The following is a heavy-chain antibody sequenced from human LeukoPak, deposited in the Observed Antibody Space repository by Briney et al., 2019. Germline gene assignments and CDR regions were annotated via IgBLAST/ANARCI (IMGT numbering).Heavy chain of an antibody. CDR3: ASGLGFCSGSDCTNLVKDYYYGMNV. J-gene: IGHJ6*02. V-gene: IGHV1-69*04. CDR1: GGSFSNYA. D-gene: IGHD2-15*01. Sequence: SVKVSCKASGGSFSNYAFSWVRQAPGQGLEWMGRITPIVDIATYIQKFQGRVTITANKFTSTAYMEFSSLTSEDTAVYYCASGLGFCSGSDCTNLVKDYYYGMNVWGQGTTVTVSS. CDR2: ITPIVDIA.